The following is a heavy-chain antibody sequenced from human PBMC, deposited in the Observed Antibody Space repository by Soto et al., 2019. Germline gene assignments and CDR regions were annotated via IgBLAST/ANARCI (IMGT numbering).Heavy chain of an antibody. Sequence: QVQLVESGGGVVQPGRSLRLSCAASGFTFSSYAMHWVRRAPGKGLEWMAVMSYDGSNKYYADSVRGRFTISRDNSKNTLYLQMTSLRPEDTALYYGARDGGAYWGQGTLVIVSS. CDR2: MSYDGSNK. D-gene: IGHD3-16*01. J-gene: IGHJ4*02. V-gene: IGHV3-30-3*01. CDR3: ARDGGAY. CDR1: GFTFSSYA.